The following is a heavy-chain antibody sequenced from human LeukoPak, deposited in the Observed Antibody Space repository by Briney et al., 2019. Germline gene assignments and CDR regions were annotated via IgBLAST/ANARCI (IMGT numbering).Heavy chain of an antibody. V-gene: IGHV3-21*01. CDR1: GFTFSSYS. Sequence: GGSLRLSCAASGFTFSSYSMNWVRQAPGKGLDWVSSISSSSSYIYYADSVKGRFTISRDNAKNSLYLQMNSLRAEDTAVYYCARAGGYCSSTSCDYPDYWGQGTLVTVSS. CDR3: ARAGGYCSSTSCDYPDY. CDR2: ISSSSSYI. J-gene: IGHJ4*02. D-gene: IGHD2-2*01.